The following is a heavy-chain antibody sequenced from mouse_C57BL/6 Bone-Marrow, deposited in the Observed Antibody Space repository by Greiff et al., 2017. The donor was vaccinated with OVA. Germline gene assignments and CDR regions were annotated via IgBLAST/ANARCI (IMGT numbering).Heavy chain of an antibody. V-gene: IGHV3-6*01. CDR3: ARDYSNPWFAY. CDR2: ISYDGSN. CDR1: GYSITSGYY. D-gene: IGHD2-5*01. J-gene: IGHJ3*01. Sequence: ESGPGLVKPSQSLSLTCSVTGYSITSGYYWNWIRQFPGNKLEWMGYISYDGSNNYNPSLKNRISITRDTSKNQFFLKLNSVTTEDTATYYCARDYSNPWFAYWGQGTLVTVSA.